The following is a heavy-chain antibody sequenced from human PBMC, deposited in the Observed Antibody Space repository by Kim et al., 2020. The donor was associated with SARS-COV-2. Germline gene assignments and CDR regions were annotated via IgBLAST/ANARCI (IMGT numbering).Heavy chain of an antibody. CDR1: GYTFTSYY. V-gene: IGHV1-46*01. D-gene: IGHD6-25*01. Sequence: ASVKVSCKASGYTFTSYYMHWVRQALGQGLEWMGIINPSGDSTSYAQKFQGRVTMTSDTSTSTVYMELSSLTFEDTAVYYCARETPSSAWFDPWGQGTLVTVSS. CDR2: INPSGDST. CDR3: ARETPSSAWFDP. J-gene: IGHJ5*02.